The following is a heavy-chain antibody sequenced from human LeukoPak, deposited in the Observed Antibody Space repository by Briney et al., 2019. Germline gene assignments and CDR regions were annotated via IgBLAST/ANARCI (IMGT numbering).Heavy chain of an antibody. CDR3: AREGRNFDSYYFDY. J-gene: IGHJ4*02. CDR2: IYYSGST. V-gene: IGHV4-59*11. CDR1: GGSISSHY. D-gene: IGHD3-9*01. Sequence: PSETLSLTCTVSGGSISSHYWSWIRQPPGKGLEWVGYIYYSGSTNYNPSLKSRVTISVETSKNQFSLNLSSVTAADTAVYYCAREGRNFDSYYFDYWGQGTLVTVSS.